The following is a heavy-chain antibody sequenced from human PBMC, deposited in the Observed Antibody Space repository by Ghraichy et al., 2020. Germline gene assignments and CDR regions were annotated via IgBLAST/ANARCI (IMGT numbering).Heavy chain of an antibody. CDR1: GFTFDDYA. D-gene: IGHD4-17*01. CDR3: AKGGGVTVTRRVDY. J-gene: IGHJ4*02. CDR2: ISWNSGSI. V-gene: IGHV3-9*01. Sequence: GGSLRLSCAASGFTFDDYAMHWVRQAPGKGLEWVSGISWNSGSIGYADSVKGRFTISRDNAKNSLYLQMNSLRAEDTALYYCAKGGGVTVTRRVDYWGQGTLVTVSS.